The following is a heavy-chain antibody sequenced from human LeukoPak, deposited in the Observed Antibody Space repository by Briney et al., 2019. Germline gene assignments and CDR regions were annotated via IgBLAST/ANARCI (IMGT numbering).Heavy chain of an antibody. J-gene: IGHJ4*02. CDR3: ARASRSGWDY. V-gene: IGHV4-59*08. CDR2: IYYSGST. D-gene: IGHD6-19*01. Sequence: SETLSLTCTVSGGSISSYYWSWIRQPPGKGLEWIGYIYYSGSTNYNPSLKSRVTIPVDTSKNQFSLKLSSVTAADTAVYYCARASRSGWDYWGQGTLVTVSS. CDR1: GGSISSYY.